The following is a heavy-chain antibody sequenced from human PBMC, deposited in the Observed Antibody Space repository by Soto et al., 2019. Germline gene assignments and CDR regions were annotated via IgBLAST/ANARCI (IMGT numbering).Heavy chain of an antibody. J-gene: IGHJ4*02. CDR1: GFTFSSYA. CDR3: AKDLPTYYDILTGYLG. D-gene: IGHD3-9*01. V-gene: IGHV3-23*01. Sequence: GGSLRLSCAASGFTFSSYAMSWVRQAPGKGLEWVSAISGSGGSTYYADSVKGRFTISRDNSKNTLYLQMNSLRAEDTVVYYCAKDLPTYYDILTGYLGWGQGTLVTVSS. CDR2: ISGSGGST.